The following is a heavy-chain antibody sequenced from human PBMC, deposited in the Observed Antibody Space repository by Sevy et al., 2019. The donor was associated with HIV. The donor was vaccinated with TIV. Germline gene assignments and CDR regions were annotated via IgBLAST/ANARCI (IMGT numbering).Heavy chain of an antibody. J-gene: IGHJ4*02. CDR1: GGSFSGYY. CDR2: IYDSGRT. CDR3: AKEGRVVYSGSYSPFDY. Sequence: SETLSLACTVSGGSFSGYYWSWIRQPPGKGLEWIGYIYDSGRTNYNPSLKSRVTISVDTSKKQFSLKLNSVTAADTAVYYCAKEGRVVYSGSYSPFDYWGQGTLVTVSS. V-gene: IGHV4-59*01. D-gene: IGHD1-26*01.